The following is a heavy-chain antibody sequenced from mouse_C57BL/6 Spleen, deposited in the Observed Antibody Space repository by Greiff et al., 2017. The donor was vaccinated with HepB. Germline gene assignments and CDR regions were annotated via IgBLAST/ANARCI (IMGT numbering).Heavy chain of an antibody. D-gene: IGHD1-1*01. CDR2: INPNNGGT. CDR1: GYTFTDYN. CDR3: ARLLRTDWYFDV. V-gene: IGHV1-18*01. J-gene: IGHJ1*03. Sequence: VQLKQSGPELVKPGASVKIPCKASGYTFTDYNMDWVKQSHGKSLEWIGDINPNNGGTIYNQKFKGKATLTVDKSSSTAYMELRSLTSEDTAVYYCARLLRTDWYFDVWGTGTTVTVSS.